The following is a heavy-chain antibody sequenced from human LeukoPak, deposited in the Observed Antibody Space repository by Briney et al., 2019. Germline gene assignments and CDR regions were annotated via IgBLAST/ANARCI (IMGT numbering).Heavy chain of an antibody. CDR1: GYSISSGYY. V-gene: IGHV4-38-2*02. D-gene: IGHD3-22*01. CDR3: ARDRTDYYDSSGYYHPFDY. CDR2: IYHSGST. J-gene: IGHJ4*02. Sequence: PSQTLSLTCAVSGYSISSGYYWGWIRQPPGKGLEWIGSIYHSGSTYYNPSLKSRVTISVDTSKNQFSLKLSSVTAADTAVYYCARDRTDYYDSSGYYHPFDYWGQGTLVTVSS.